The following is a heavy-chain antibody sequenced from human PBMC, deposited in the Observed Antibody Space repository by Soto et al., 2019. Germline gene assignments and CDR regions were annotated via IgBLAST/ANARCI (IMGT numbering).Heavy chain of an antibody. V-gene: IGHV3-33*01. J-gene: IGHJ3*02. D-gene: IGHD2-21*02. Sequence: QVQLVESGGGVVQPGRSLRLSCAASGFTFSSYGMHWVRQAPGKGLEWVAVIWYDGSNKYYVDSVKGRFTISRDNSKNTLYLQMNSLRAEDTAVYYCARGGRIVVVTASPDAFDIWGQGTMVTVSS. CDR3: ARGGRIVVVTASPDAFDI. CDR1: GFTFSSYG. CDR2: IWYDGSNK.